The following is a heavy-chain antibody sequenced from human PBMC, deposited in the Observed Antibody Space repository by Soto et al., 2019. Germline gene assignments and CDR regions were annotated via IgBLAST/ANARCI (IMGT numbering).Heavy chain of an antibody. CDR3: PNGGWIQVKVPAASGDD. CDR1: GFTFSSYA. Sequence: GGSLRLSCAASGFTFSSYAMNWVRQAPGKGLEWVSTISGSGASTYYADSVKGRFTISRDNSKNTLYLQMNSLRADDTAAYYWPNGGWIQVKVPAASGDDWGQGTLVTVSA. D-gene: IGHD2-2*01. V-gene: IGHV3-23*01. CDR2: ISGSGAST. J-gene: IGHJ4*02.